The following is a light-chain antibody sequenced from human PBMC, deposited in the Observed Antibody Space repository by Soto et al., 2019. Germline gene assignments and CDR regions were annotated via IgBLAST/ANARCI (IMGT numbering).Light chain of an antibody. J-gene: IGKJ5*01. CDR1: QSVSSRY. CDR3: HHRGNGIT. CDR2: GAS. V-gene: IGKV3D-20*02. Sequence: EIVLTQSPGTLSLSPGETATLSCRASQSVSSRYLAWYQQKPGQAPRLLIYGASSRATGIPDRFSGSGSGTDFTLTISSLEPEDFAVYYCHHRGNGITFGQGTRLEI.